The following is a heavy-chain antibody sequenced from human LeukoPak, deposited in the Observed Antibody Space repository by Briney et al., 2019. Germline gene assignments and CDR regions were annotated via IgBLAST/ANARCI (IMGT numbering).Heavy chain of an antibody. D-gene: IGHD6-13*01. Sequence: ASVKVSCKASGYTFTRYYMHWVRQAPGQGREWMGWINPNSGGTNYAQKFQGRVTMTRDTSNSTAYMELSRLRSDDTAVYYCARALGYSSSWYLLRIYDYWGQGTLVTVSS. CDR3: ARALGYSSSWYLLRIYDY. CDR1: GYTFTRYY. CDR2: INPNSGGT. V-gene: IGHV1-2*02. J-gene: IGHJ4*02.